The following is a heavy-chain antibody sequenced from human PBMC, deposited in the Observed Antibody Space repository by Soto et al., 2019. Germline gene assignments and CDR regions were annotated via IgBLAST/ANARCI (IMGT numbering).Heavy chain of an antibody. CDR1: GTSISSGDRY. CDR3: ASYTVNNSGYYDY. Sequence: SEILSLTCSVSGTSISSGDRYWSWIRQPPGRGLEWIGYIYYTGSTYPSPPLKSRLTISVDTSTNQFSLKLTSAAAADTAVYYCASYTVNNSGYYDYWGQGTLVTVSS. J-gene: IGHJ4*02. CDR2: IYYTGST. V-gene: IGHV4-30-4*01. D-gene: IGHD6-19*01.